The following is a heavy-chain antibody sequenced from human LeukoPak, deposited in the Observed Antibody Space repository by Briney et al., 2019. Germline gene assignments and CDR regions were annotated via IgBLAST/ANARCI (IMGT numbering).Heavy chain of an antibody. Sequence: WGSLRLSCAASGFTFSSYGMHWVRQIPGKGLEWVAVISYDGSSKYNEDSVKGRFTISRDNSKNTLYLQMNSLRVEDTAVYYCATTLGSGWKFDYWGQGTLVTVSS. J-gene: IGHJ4*02. V-gene: IGHV3-30*03. CDR3: ATTLGSGWKFDY. D-gene: IGHD6-19*01. CDR2: ISYDGSSK. CDR1: GFTFSSYG.